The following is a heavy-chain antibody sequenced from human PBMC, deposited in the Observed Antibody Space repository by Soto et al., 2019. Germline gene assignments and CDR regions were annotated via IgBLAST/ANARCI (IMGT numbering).Heavy chain of an antibody. CDR3: ARGLYDFWSGSYFYYMDV. CDR2: IYSGGST. J-gene: IGHJ6*03. CDR1: GFTVSSNY. Sequence: EVQLVESGGGLVQPGGSLRLSCAASGFTVSSNYMSWVRQAPGKGLEWVSVIYSGGSTYYADSVKGRFTISRHNSKNTLYLQMNSLRAEDTAVYYCARGLYDFWSGSYFYYMDVWGKGTTVTVSS. D-gene: IGHD3-3*01. V-gene: IGHV3-53*04.